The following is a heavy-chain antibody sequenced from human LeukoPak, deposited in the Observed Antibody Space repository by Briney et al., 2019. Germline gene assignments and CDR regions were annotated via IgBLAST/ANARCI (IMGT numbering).Heavy chain of an antibody. CDR1: GFTFSSYG. CDR2: IRDDGSNK. CDR3: AKDAASIVGAKGLDY. J-gene: IGHJ4*02. Sequence: PGGSLRLSCAASGFTFSSYGMHWVRQAAGNGLEWVAFIRDDGSNKYYADSVKGRFTISRANSKTTLYLPINSLRAEDTTVYYFAKDAASIVGAKGLDYWGQGTLVSVSS. V-gene: IGHV3-30*02. D-gene: IGHD1-26*01.